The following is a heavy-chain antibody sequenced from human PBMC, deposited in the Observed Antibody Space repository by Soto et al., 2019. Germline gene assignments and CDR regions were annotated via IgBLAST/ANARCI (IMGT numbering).Heavy chain of an antibody. V-gene: IGHV5-10-1*01. D-gene: IGHD1-26*01. CDR3: ARRLIVGGTYQNYYGMDG. CDR2: IDPSDSYT. CDR1: GYSFTSYW. Sequence: PXESLKISCKGSGYSFTSYWISWVRQMPGKGLEWMGRIDPSDSYTNYSPSFQGHVTISADKSISTAYLQWSSLKASDTAMYYCARRLIVGGTYQNYYGMDGWGPGGTVTVSS. J-gene: IGHJ6*02.